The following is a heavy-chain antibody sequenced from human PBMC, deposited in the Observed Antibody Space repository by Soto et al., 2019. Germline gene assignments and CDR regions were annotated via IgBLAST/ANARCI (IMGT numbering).Heavy chain of an antibody. D-gene: IGHD3-10*01. CDR1: GFSFSTCA. J-gene: IGHJ4*02. CDR2: ISASGDTT. Sequence: EVQLLESGGGLVQPGGSLRLSCAASGFSFSTCAVSWVRQAPGKGLEWVSSISASGDTTHYAESVRGRFTISRDNSRNTLHLQMSSMTAEDTAIYSCDAHCKSYLVPFDFWGRETLVTVS. V-gene: IGHV3-23*01. CDR3: DAHCKSYLVPFDF.